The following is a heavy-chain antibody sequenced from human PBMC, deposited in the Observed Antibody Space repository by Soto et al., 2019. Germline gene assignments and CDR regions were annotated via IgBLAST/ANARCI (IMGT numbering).Heavy chain of an antibody. J-gene: IGHJ4*02. CDR3: ARGPDDSDVPRWDH. D-gene: IGHD4-17*01. Sequence: QVQLVQSGPEVRKPGASVRLSCATSGYNFNQYYIHWVRQAPGQGLEWMGIINLRGGTTEYAHKFRGRVTVTGDTSTRPAYMELSSLRSEDTAVYFCARGPDDSDVPRWDHWGQGTLITVSS. V-gene: IGHV1-46*02. CDR2: INLRGGTT. CDR1: GYNFNQYY.